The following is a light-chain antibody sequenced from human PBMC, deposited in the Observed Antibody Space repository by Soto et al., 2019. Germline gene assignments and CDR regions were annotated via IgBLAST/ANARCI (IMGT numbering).Light chain of an antibody. CDR3: QQRSNWPLT. V-gene: IGKV3-11*01. Sequence: EIVLTQSPATLSLSPGERATLSCRASQSVSSYLAWYQQKPGQAPRLLIYDASNRATGIPARFSGSGSGTDFTLTIRSLEPEDFAVYYCQQRSNWPLTFGGGTKVAIK. CDR2: DAS. J-gene: IGKJ4*01. CDR1: QSVSSY.